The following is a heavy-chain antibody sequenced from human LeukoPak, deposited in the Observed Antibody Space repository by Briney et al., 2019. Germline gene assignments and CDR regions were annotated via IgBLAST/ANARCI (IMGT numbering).Heavy chain of an antibody. CDR1: GFNFNNNG. Sequence: GGSLRLSCAASGFNFNNNGMHWVRQAPGKGLEWVAFIRFDGSDKYYTDSVKGRFTISRDNSKNTLYLQMNSLRDEDTALYYCAKVMARNGNDVNFDCWGQGTLVTVSS. CDR3: AKVMARNGNDVNFDC. J-gene: IGHJ4*02. CDR2: IRFDGSDK. V-gene: IGHV3-30*02. D-gene: IGHD1-1*01.